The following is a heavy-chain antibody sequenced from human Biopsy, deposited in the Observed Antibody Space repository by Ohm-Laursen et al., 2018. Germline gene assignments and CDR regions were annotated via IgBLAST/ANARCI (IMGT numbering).Heavy chain of an antibody. CDR2: IFYSANT. J-gene: IGHJ4*02. CDR3: ARLGSGDYFPTFFDF. Sequence: TLSLTCTVPGVSINGGRYYWNWIRHHPGKGLEWIGNIFYSANTYYNPSLKSRVTISVDTSKNQFSLKLSSVTAADTAVYYCARLGSGDYFPTFFDFWGQGAPVTVSS. V-gene: IGHV4-31*03. CDR1: GVSINGGRYY. D-gene: IGHD5-12*01.